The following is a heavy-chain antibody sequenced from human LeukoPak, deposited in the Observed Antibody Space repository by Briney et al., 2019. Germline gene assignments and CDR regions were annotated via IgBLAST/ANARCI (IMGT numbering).Heavy chain of an antibody. CDR2: ISSSSSYI. J-gene: IGHJ4*02. Sequence: GESLRLSCAASGFTFSSYSMNWVRHPPGKGLEWVSSISSSSSYIYYEDSVKGRFTISRDNAKNSLYLQMNSLRVEDTAVYYCSIVDSDYWGQGTLVTVSS. CDR1: GFTFSSYS. CDR3: SIVDSDY. V-gene: IGHV3-21*01.